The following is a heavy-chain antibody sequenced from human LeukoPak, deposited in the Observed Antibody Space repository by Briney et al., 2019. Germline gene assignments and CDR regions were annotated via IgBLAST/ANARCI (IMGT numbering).Heavy chain of an antibody. CDR2: IYYSGNS. CDR1: GGSISSGSHY. J-gene: IGHJ4*02. V-gene: IGHV4-39*01. CDR3: ARLSYGSGSHYNFYFDF. Sequence: SETLSLTCTVSGGSISSGSHYWSWIRQPPGKELEWIGNIYYSGNSYYNPSLKSRVTISVDASKNQFSLNLSSVTAADTAVYYCARLSYGSGSHYNFYFDFWGQGTLVTVSA. D-gene: IGHD3-10*01.